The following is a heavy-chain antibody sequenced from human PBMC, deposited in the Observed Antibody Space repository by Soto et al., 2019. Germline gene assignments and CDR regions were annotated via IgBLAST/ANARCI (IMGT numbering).Heavy chain of an antibody. CDR3: ARATGADKEDY. CDR1: GFIFSSYW. V-gene: IGHV3-7*04. D-gene: IGHD3-10*01. J-gene: IGHJ4*02. CDR2: MNEFGSER. Sequence: EVQLVESGGGLVQPGGSLRLSCSASGFIFSSYWMSWLRQAPGKGLEWVASMNEFGSERYYVDSVKGRFTISRDTAKNSLYLQMTSLRAEDTAGYYCARATGADKEDYWGQGTLVTVAS.